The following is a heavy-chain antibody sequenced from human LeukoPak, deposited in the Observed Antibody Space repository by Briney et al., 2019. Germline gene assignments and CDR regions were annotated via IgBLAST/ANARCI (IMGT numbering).Heavy chain of an antibody. CDR3: ARHRYTIFGVVFSNWLDP. CDR1: GGSISSYY. D-gene: IGHD3-3*01. Sequence: SETLSLTCTVSGGSISSYYWSWIRQPPGKGLKWIGYIYTSGSTNYNPSLKSRVTISVDTSKNQFSLKLSSVTAADTAVYYCARHRYTIFGVVFSNWLDPWGQGTLVTVSS. CDR2: IYTSGST. J-gene: IGHJ5*02. V-gene: IGHV4-4*09.